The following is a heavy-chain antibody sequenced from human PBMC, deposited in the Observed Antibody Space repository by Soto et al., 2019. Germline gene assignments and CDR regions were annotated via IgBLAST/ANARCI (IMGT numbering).Heavy chain of an antibody. CDR2: IYYSGST. CDR1: GGSISSYY. Sequence: SETLSLTCTVSGGSISSYYWSWTRQPPGKGLEWIGYIYYSGSTNYNPSLKSRVTISVDTSKNQFSLKLSSVTAADTAVYYCARDWKDGDYLDYYYGMDVWGQGTTVTVSS. D-gene: IGHD4-17*01. J-gene: IGHJ6*02. CDR3: ARDWKDGDYLDYYYGMDV. V-gene: IGHV4-59*01.